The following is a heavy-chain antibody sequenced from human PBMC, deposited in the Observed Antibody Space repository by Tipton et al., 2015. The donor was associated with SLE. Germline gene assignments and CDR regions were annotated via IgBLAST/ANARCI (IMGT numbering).Heavy chain of an antibody. CDR2: INHSGSA. D-gene: IGHD2-15*01. J-gene: IGHJ4*02. CDR1: GESFSAYY. CDR3: ARGVEVVVIAATSFDY. V-gene: IGHV4-34*01. Sequence: TLSLTCAVYGESFSAYYWSWIRQPPGKGLEWIGEINHSGSANYNPSLKSRVTISVDTSKNQFSLKLSSVTAADTAVYYCARGVEVVVIAATSFDYWGQGTLVTVSS.